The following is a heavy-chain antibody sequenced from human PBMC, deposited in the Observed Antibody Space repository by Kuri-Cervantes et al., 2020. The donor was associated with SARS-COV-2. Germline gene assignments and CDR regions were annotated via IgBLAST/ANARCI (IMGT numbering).Heavy chain of an antibody. V-gene: IGHV3-23*01. J-gene: IGHJ5*02. D-gene: IGHD3-3*01. CDR2: ISGSGGST. CDR1: GFTFSSYA. Sequence: GESLKISCAASGFTFSSYAMSWVRQAPGKGLEWVSAISGSGGSTYYADSVKGRFTISRDNSKNTLYLQMNSLRAEDTAVYYCARQGVAPIPYIQFYNGFDPWGQGTLVTVSS. CDR3: ARQGVAPIPYIQFYNGFDP.